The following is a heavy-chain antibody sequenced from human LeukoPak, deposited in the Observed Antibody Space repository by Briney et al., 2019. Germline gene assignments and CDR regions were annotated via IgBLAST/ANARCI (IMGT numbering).Heavy chain of an antibody. J-gene: IGHJ3*02. CDR1: GGSISSGDYY. CDR2: IYYSGST. CDR3: ASYPPTIGNAFDI. Sequence: SESLSLTCTVSGGSISSGDYYWGWIRQPPGKGLEWIGYIYYSGSTYYNPSLKSRVTISVDTSKNQFSLKLSSVTAADTAVYYCASYPPTIGNAFDIWGQGTMVTVSS. V-gene: IGHV4-30-4*01. D-gene: IGHD1-26*01.